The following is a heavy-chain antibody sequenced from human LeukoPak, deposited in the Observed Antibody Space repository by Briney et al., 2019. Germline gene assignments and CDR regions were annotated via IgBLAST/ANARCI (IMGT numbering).Heavy chain of an antibody. J-gene: IGHJ6*02. D-gene: IGHD3-22*01. V-gene: IGHV3-30-3*01. CDR2: ISYDGSNK. CDR1: GFTFSSYW. CDR3: ARDARGYYSRYYYYGMDV. Sequence: PGGSLRLSCAASGFTFSSYWMSWVRQAPGKGLEWVAVISYDGSNKYYADSVKGRFTISRDNSKNTLYLQMNSLRAEDTAVYYCARDARGYYSRYYYYGMDVWGQGTTVTVSS.